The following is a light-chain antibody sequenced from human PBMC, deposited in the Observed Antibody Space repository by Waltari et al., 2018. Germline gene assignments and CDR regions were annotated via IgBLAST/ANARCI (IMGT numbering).Light chain of an antibody. CDR3: QQYHNWPPRWT. J-gene: IGKJ1*01. CDR1: QSVTSN. V-gene: IGKV3-15*01. Sequence: EIVMTQSPATLSVSPGERATLSCRASQSVTSNLAWYQQNPGQAPRLPIYGASTRATGHPARFSGGGSGTEFTLTISSLQSEDFAVYYCQQYHNWPPRWTFGQGTKVEIK. CDR2: GAS.